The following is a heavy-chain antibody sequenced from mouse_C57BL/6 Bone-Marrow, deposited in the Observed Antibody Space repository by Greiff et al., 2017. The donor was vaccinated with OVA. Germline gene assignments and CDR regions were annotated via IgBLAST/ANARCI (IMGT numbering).Heavy chain of an antibody. CDR3: ATTMVTYFDV. J-gene: IGHJ1*03. CDR1: GYTFTSYG. V-gene: IGHV1-58*01. CDR2: IYIGIGYT. D-gene: IGHD2-2*01. Sequence: LVRPGSSVKMSCTTSGYTFTSYGINWVKQRPGQGLEWLGYIYIGIGYTEYNEKFTGKATLTSDTSSSTAYMQLSSLASEDSAIDFCATTMVTYFDVWGTGTTVTVSS.